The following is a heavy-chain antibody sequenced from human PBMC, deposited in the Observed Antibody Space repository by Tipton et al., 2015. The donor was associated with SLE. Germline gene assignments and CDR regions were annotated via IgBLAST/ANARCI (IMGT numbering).Heavy chain of an antibody. D-gene: IGHD3-22*01. CDR1: GFTFSSYS. Sequence: SLRLSCAASGFTFSSYSMNWVRQAPGKGLEWVSSISSSSSYIYYADSVKGRFTISRDNAKNSLYLQMNSLRVEDTAVYYCARGSYYYDSSDYLDYWGQGTLVTVSS. CDR3: ARGSYYYDSSDYLDY. V-gene: IGHV3-21*01. CDR2: ISSSSSYI. J-gene: IGHJ4*02.